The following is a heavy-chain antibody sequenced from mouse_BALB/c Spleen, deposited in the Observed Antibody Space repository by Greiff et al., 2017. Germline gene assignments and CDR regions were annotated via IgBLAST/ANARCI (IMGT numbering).Heavy chain of an antibody. CDR2: IHYSGST. CDR3: ARAGTDFDY. Sequence: EVKLMESGPDLVKPSQSLSLTCTVTGYSITSGYSWPWIRQFPGNTLEWMGYIHYSGSTNYNPYLKSRISITRDTSKNQFFLQLNSVTTEDTATYYCARAGTDFDYWGQGTTLTVSA. D-gene: IGHD4-1*01. CDR1: GYSITSGYS. J-gene: IGHJ2*01. V-gene: IGHV3-1*02.